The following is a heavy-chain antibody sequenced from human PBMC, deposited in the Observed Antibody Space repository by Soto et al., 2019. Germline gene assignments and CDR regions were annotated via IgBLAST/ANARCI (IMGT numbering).Heavy chain of an antibody. Sequence: GGSLRLSCAASGFTFSSYAMHWVRQAPGKGLEWVAVISYDGGNKYYRDYVKGRFTISRDNSKNTLYLQINSLRYEDTAVYYCARGDREDIAVVIGVRPGEYGVDVWGQGTTVTVSS. J-gene: IGHJ6*02. CDR1: GFTFSSYA. V-gene: IGHV3-30-3*01. CDR3: ARGDREDIAVVIGVRPGEYGVDV. CDR2: ISYDGGNK. D-gene: IGHD2-15*01.